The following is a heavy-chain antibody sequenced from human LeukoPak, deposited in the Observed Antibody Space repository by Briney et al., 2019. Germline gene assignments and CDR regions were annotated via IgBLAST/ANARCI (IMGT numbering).Heavy chain of an antibody. J-gene: IGHJ6*02. V-gene: IGHV4-59*01. CDR2: IYYSGST. CDR1: GGSISSYY. D-gene: IGHD7-27*01. Sequence: SETLSLTCTVSGGSISSYYWSWIRQPPGKGLEWIGYIYYSGSTNYNPSLKSRVTISVDTSKNQFSLKLSSVTAADTAVYYCARDYRENWGLNYYYGMDVWGQGTTVTVSS. CDR3: ARDYRENWGLNYYYGMDV.